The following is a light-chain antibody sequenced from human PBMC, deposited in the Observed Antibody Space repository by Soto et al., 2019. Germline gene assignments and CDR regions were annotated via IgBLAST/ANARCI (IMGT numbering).Light chain of an antibody. V-gene: IGKV1-39*01. CDR2: AAS. CDR3: QQSYSTPPSLT. CDR1: QSISSY. J-gene: IGKJ4*01. Sequence: DIQMTQSPSSLSASVGDRVTITCRASQSISSYLNWYQQKPGKAPKLLIYAASSLQSGVPSRFSGSGSGTDFTLTISSLQPEDFAPYYCQQSYSTPPSLTFGGGTKVEIK.